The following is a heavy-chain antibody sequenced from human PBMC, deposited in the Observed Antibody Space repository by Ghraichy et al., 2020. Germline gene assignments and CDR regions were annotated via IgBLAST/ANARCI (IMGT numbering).Heavy chain of an antibody. V-gene: IGHV4-34*01. CDR3: ARERRRSAFDI. Sequence: SETLSLTCAVYGGSFSGYYWNWIRHPPGKGLEWIGEINNSGSTNYIPSLKSRVTISLDTATNQFSLKLSSVTAADTAVYYCARERRRSAFDIWGQGTKVTVSS. CDR1: GGSFSGYY. CDR2: INNSGST. J-gene: IGHJ3*02.